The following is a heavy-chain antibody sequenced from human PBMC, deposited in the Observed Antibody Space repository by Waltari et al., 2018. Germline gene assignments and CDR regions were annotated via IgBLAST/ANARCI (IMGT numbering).Heavy chain of an antibody. V-gene: IGHV4-59*11. CDR1: GGSISSHY. CDR3: ARDFSTYDSSDLVLSYFDY. J-gene: IGHJ4*02. D-gene: IGHD3-22*01. CDR2: IYYSGST. Sequence: QVQLQESGPGLVKPSETLSLTCTVSGGSISSHYWSWIRQPPGKGLEWIGYIYYSGSTNYNPSLKSRVTISVDTSKNQFSLKLSSVTAADTAVYYCARDFSTYDSSDLVLSYFDYWGQGTLVTVSS.